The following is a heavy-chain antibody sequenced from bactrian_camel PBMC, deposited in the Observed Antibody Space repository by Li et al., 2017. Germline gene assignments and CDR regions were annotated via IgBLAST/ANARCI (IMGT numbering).Heavy chain of an antibody. J-gene: IGHJ4*01. CDR1: EFSYSTNC. V-gene: IGHV3S1*01. D-gene: IGHD7*01. CDR3: VAGQWPGGAWHLASRYTY. CDR2: INPQGVR. Sequence: HVQLVESGGGLVQAGGSLTLSCVASEFSYSTNCMGWFRQTPGKEREGVAAINPQGVRFYGDFVKGRFTISLDTANNTLYLEMNSLTPEDTAMYYCVAGQWPGGAWHLASRYTYWGQGTQVTVS.